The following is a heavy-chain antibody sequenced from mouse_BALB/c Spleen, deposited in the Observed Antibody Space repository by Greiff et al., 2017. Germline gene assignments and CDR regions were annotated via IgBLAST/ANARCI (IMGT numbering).Heavy chain of an antibody. CDR2: IWSGGST. D-gene: IGHD1-1*01. V-gene: IGHV2-4-1*01. J-gene: IGHJ3*01. Sequence: QVQLQQSGPGLVQPSQSLSITCTVSGFSLTSYGVHWVRQSPGKGLEWLGVIWSGGSTDYNAAFISRLSISKDNSKSQVFFKMNSLQADDTAIYYCARYYCSSDGFAYWGQGTLVTVSA. CDR1: GFSLTSYG. CDR3: ARYYCSSDGFAY.